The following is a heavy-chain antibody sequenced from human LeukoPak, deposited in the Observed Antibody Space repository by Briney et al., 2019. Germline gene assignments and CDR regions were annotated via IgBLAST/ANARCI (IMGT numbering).Heavy chain of an antibody. Sequence: PGGSLRLSCAASGFTFSSYWMHWVRHAPGKGLVWVSRINSDGSSTSYADSVKGRFTISRDDAKNTLYLQMNSLRAEDTAVYYCARVRMTTGGFDYWGQGTLVTVSS. CDR1: GFTFSSYW. J-gene: IGHJ4*02. D-gene: IGHD4-17*01. CDR2: INSDGSST. V-gene: IGHV3-74*01. CDR3: ARVRMTTGGFDY.